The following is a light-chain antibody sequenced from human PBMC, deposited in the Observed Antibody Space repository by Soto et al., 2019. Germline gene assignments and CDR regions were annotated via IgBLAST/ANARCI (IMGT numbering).Light chain of an antibody. V-gene: IGKV1D-12*01. CDR1: QDINNW. CDR2: TTS. Sequence: DIQVTQSPSSVSASVGDRVTITCRASQDINNWLAWYQQKPGKAPKLLIYTTSNLQSGVPSRFSGSGSGTDFTLTISSLQPEDFATYYCQQANSFPLTLGGGTKVEIK. J-gene: IGKJ4*01. CDR3: QQANSFPLT.